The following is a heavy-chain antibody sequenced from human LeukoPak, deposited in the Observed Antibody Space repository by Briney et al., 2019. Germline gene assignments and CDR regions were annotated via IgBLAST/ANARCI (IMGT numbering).Heavy chain of an antibody. CDR1: GFTFSSYG. Sequence: GTSLRLSCAASGFTFSSYGIHWVRQAPGKGLEWVAFIQYDGNYEKYAESVRGQVTISRDNSKNTVYLQMNSLRVDDTAVYYCARGWGSNVYASALDVGGRGTMVTVSS. CDR3: ARGWGSNVYASALDV. V-gene: IGHV3-33*05. CDR2: IQYDGNYE. J-gene: IGHJ3*01. D-gene: IGHD3-16*01.